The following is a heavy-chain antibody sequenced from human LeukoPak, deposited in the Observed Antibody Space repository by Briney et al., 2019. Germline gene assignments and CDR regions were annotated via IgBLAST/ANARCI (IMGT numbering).Heavy chain of an antibody. CDR1: GFTFSSYA. CDR2: ISGSGGST. V-gene: IGHV3-23*01. D-gene: IGHD4-23*01. J-gene: IGHJ4*02. CDR3: ARGGGNLDS. Sequence: PGGSLRLSCAASGFTFSSYAMSWVRQAPGKGLEWVSAISGSGGSTYYADSVKGRFTISRDNAKNSLYLQMNSLRADDTAVYYCARGGGNLDSWGQGTLVTVSS.